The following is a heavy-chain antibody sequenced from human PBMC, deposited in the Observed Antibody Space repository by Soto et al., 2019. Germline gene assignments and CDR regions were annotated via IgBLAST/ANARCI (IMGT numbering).Heavy chain of an antibody. CDR1: GDSLSSNVYY. J-gene: IGHJ6*02. Sequence: QVQLQQSGPGLVKPSQTLSLTCTVSGDSLSSNVYYWSWIRQHPGKGLEWIGYIYYSGSTYYNPSLKSRVTILVDTSKNQFSLMLSSVTAADTAVYYCARAPYHLLDGMDVWGQGTTVTVSS. CDR3: ARAPYHLLDGMDV. CDR2: IYYSGST. D-gene: IGHD3-16*01. V-gene: IGHV4-31*03.